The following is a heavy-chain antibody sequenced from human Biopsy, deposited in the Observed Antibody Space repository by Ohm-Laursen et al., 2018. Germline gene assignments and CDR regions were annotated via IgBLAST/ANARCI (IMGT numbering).Heavy chain of an antibody. CDR1: GGTFSNYG. J-gene: IGHJ1*01. V-gene: IGHV1-69*06. CDR2: NIPILGTG. CDR3: ATKLTGYFHH. D-gene: IGHD3-9*01. Sequence: ASVKVSCKAPGGTFSNYGVNWVRQAPGQGLEWLGGNIPILGTGNYAQKFQDRVTVAADTSTSTATMELRSLRSHDTAVYYCATKLTGYFHHWGQGTLVIVSS.